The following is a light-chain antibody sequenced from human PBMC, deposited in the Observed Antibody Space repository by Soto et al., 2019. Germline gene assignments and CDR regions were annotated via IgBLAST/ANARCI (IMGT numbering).Light chain of an antibody. CDR3: QQTLSFPPT. CDR2: TGS. V-gene: IGKV1-12*01. J-gene: IGKJ1*01. CDR1: QAIDSW. Sequence: DIRMTQSPSSVSASVGDRVTITCRASQAIDSWLAWYQQKPGEAPKLLIFTGSLLHSGVPPRFSGSGSGTDFTLTISSLQPEDFATYYCQQTLSFPPTFGQGTKVDIK.